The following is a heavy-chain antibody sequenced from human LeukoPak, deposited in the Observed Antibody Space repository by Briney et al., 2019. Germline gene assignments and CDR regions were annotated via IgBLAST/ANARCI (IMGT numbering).Heavy chain of an antibody. CDR2: IYYSGST. CDR3: ARLGFEDYDSSGRTDY. CDR1: GGSISSGDYY. Sequence: SQTLSLTCTVSGGSISSGDYYWSWIRQPPGKGLEWIGYIYYSGSTYYNPSLKSRVTISVDTSKNQFSLKLSSVTAADTAVYYCARLGFEDYDSSGRTDYWGQGNLVTVSS. J-gene: IGHJ4*02. D-gene: IGHD3-22*01. V-gene: IGHV4-30-4*01.